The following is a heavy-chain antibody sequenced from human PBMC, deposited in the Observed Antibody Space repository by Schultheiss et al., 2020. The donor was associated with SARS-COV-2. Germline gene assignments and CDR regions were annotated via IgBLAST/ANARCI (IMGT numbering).Heavy chain of an antibody. CDR2: IYHSGST. Sequence: SETLSLTCAVSGGSISSSNWWSWVRQPPGKGLEWIGEIYHSGSTNYNPSLKSRVTISVDKSKNQFSLKLSSVTAADTAVYYCAGEDSAYSSGFDYWGQGTLVTVSS. D-gene: IGHD6-19*01. V-gene: IGHV4-4*02. CDR1: GGSISSSNW. J-gene: IGHJ4*02. CDR3: AGEDSAYSSGFDY.